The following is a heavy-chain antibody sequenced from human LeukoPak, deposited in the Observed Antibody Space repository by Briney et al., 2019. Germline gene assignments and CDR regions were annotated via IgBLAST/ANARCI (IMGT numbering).Heavy chain of an antibody. CDR1: GYTFTSYY. D-gene: IGHD6-19*01. J-gene: IGHJ4*02. V-gene: IGHV1-46*01. CDR3: ARLFSIAVAGTPFDY. CDR2: INPSGGST. Sequence: ASVKVSCKASGYTFTSYYMHWVRQAPGQGLEWMGIINPSGGSTSYAQKFQGRVTMTRDTSTSTVYMELSSLRSEDTAVYYCARLFSIAVAGTPFDYWGQGTLVTVSS.